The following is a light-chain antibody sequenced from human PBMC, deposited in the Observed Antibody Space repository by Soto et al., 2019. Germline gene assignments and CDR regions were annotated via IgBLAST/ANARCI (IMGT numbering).Light chain of an antibody. V-gene: IGLV2-14*01. CDR1: SGDIGSYNR. CDR2: EVT. CDR3: SSCTNINTRACV. J-gene: IGLJ1*01. Sequence: QSVLTQPASVSGSPGQSITISCTGTSGDIGSYNRVSWYQQHPGKAPKLIIYEVTDRPSGVSNRFSGSKSGNTASLTISGLQAEDDAEYYFSSCTNINTRACVFGTGTKVTVL.